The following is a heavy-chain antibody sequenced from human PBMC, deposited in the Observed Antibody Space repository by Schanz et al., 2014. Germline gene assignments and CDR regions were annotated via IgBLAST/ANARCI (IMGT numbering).Heavy chain of an antibody. V-gene: IGHV3-74*01. D-gene: IGHD3-10*01. CDR3: ARPALWFGDNCFDP. CDR1: GFTFSSYW. J-gene: IGHJ5*02. Sequence: EVQLVESGGGLVQPGGSQRLSCAASGFTFSSYWMHWVRQVPGKGLVWVSRIKSDGSSTSYADSVKGRFTISRDNAKNTLYLQMNSLRAEDTAVYYCARPALWFGDNCFDPWGQGTLVTVSS. CDR2: IKSDGSST.